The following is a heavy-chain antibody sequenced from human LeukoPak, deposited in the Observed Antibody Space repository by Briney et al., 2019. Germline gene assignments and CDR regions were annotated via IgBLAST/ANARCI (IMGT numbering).Heavy chain of an antibody. CDR3: AKDILTGYSSRGYYYGMDV. D-gene: IGHD6-13*01. CDR2: ISGDGRAT. Sequence: GGSLRLSCAASGFIFTDYWMHWVRQGPGKELVWVARISGDGRATTYADSVKGRFTISRDNAKNSLYLQINSLKPEDTALYYCAKDILTGYSSRGYYYGMDVWGQGTTVTVSS. CDR1: GFIFTDYW. J-gene: IGHJ6*02. V-gene: IGHV3-74*01.